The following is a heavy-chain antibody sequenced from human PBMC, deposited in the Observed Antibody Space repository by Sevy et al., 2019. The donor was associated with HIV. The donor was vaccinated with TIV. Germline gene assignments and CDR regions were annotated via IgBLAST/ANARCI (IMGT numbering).Heavy chain of an antibody. CDR3: ARDLEFYDYGDYGPAFLPDY. D-gene: IGHD4-17*01. V-gene: IGHV3-33*01. CDR1: GFTFNTYG. CDR2: IWFDGSNT. Sequence: GGSLRLSCAASGFTFNTYGVHWVRQAPGKGLEWVAVIWFDGSNTYYADSVKGRFTISRDIAKNTLHLQMNSLRAEDTAVYYCARDLEFYDYGDYGPAFLPDYWGQGTLVTVSS. J-gene: IGHJ4*02.